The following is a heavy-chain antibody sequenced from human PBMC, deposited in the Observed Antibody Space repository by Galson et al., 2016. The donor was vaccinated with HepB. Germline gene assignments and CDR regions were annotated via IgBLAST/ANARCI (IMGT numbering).Heavy chain of an antibody. D-gene: IGHD6-19*01. J-gene: IGHJ6*02. Sequence: ETLSLTCTVSGASISGYYLSWIRQPPGKGLEWIGYIYYSGRTNYNPSLKSRVTISVDTSKNQFSLKLSSVTAADTAVYYCARDDSGGWYGFHYGMDVWGQGTTVTGPS. CDR3: ARDDSGGWYGFHYGMDV. CDR1: GASISGYY. CDR2: IYYSGRT. V-gene: IGHV4-59*01.